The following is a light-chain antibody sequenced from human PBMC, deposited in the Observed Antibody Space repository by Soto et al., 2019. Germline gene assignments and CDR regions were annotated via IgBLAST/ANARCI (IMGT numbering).Light chain of an antibody. V-gene: IGLV2-14*03. CDR2: AVS. CDR3: SSYTDRQSYL. Sequence: QSVLIQPAPVSRSPGQSITISCSGTSSDIGSYNHVAWYQQFPGKSPKLMIYAVSDRPPGVSDRFSGSKSGITAFLTISGLQTEDEADYYCSSYTDRQSYLFGTGTKVTVL. J-gene: IGLJ1*01. CDR1: SSDIGSYNH.